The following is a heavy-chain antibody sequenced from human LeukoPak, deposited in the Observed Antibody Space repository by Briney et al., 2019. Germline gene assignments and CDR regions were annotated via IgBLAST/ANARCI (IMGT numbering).Heavy chain of an antibody. CDR3: ARAVDVADY. J-gene: IGHJ4*02. Sequence: GGSLRLSCAASGFIFPDHWMSWVRQAPGKGLDWVANIREDGSAIFYADSVRGRFTISRDNAKHSVYLQMNNLRIEDTAVYYCARAVDVADYWGRGTLVTVSS. V-gene: IGHV3-7*01. CDR1: GFIFPDHW. CDR2: IREDGSAI. D-gene: IGHD3-16*01.